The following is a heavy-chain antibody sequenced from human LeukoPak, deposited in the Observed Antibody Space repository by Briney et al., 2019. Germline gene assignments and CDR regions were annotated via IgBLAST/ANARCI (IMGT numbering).Heavy chain of an antibody. V-gene: IGHV3-66*01. CDR2: IYTGGGT. J-gene: IGHJ4*02. D-gene: IGHD6-6*01. CDR3: AKADYSTSSPYDC. Sequence: GGSLRLSCAASGFTFSSYWMSWVRQAPGKGLEWVSVIYTGGGTHYADSVRGRFTISRDNSKHTLFLQMNSLRAEDTAVFYCAKADYSTSSPYDCWGQGTLVAVSS. CDR1: GFTFSSYW.